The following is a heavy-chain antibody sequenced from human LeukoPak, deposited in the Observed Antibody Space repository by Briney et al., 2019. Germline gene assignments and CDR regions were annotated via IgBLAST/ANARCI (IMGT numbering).Heavy chain of an antibody. V-gene: IGHV1-8*01. CDR1: RYTFSNYD. Sequence: ASVKVSCKASRYTFSNYDINWVRQATGQGLEWMGWMSPNSGNTGYAQKFQGRVTMTRNTSISTAYMELTSLRSEDTAAYYCVGGAPNWGFDYWGQGTLVTVSS. D-gene: IGHD7-27*01. CDR2: MSPNSGNT. CDR3: VGGAPNWGFDY. J-gene: IGHJ4*02.